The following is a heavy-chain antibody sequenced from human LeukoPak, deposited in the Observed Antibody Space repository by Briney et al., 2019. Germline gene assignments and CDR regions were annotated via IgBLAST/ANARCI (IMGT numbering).Heavy chain of an antibody. CDR1: GYTFTSYY. CDR2: INPSGGST. J-gene: IGHJ4*02. CDR3: ARVVGGGDGYNPFDY. Sequence: ASVKVSCKASGYTFTSYYMHWVRQAPGQGLEWMGIINPSGGSTSYAQKFQGRVTMTRDTSTSTVYMELSSLRSEDTAVYYCARVVGGGDGYNPFDYWGQGTLVTVSS. D-gene: IGHD5-24*01. V-gene: IGHV1-46*01.